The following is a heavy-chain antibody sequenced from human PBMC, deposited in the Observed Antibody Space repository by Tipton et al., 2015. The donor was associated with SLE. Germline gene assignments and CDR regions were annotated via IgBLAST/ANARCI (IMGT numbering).Heavy chain of an antibody. Sequence: TLSLTCTVSGDSISSSSYYWGWIRQPPGKGLEWIGSIYYSGSTYYNPSLKSRVTMSVDTSKNQFSLKLSSVTAADTAVYYCAREGYSSSVDAFDIWGQGTMVTVSS. CDR3: AREGYSSSVDAFDI. CDR1: GDSISSSSYY. J-gene: IGHJ3*02. V-gene: IGHV4-39*07. CDR2: IYYSGST. D-gene: IGHD6-13*01.